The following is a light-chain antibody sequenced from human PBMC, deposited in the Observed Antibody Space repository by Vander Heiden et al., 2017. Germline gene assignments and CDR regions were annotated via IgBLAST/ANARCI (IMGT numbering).Light chain of an antibody. V-gene: IGLV3-1*01. CDR3: QAWDSSASVV. CDR1: KLGDKY. J-gene: IGLJ2*01. CDR2: QDS. Sequence: SYELTPPHSVSVSPGQTASITCSGDKLGDKYACWYQQKPGQAPVLVIYQDSKRPSGIPERFSGSNSGNTATLTISGTQAMDEADYYCQAWDSSASVVFGGGTNLTVL.